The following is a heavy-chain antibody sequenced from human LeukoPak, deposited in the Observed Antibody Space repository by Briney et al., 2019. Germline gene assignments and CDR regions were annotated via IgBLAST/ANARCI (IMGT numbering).Heavy chain of an antibody. J-gene: IGHJ4*02. Sequence: TGGSLRLSCAASGFTFSSYWMSWVRQAPGKGLEWVANIKQGGSEKYYVDSVKGRFTISRDNAKNSLYLQMNSLRAEDTAVYYCAKDMVRGTPLFLIDYWGQGTLVTVSS. D-gene: IGHD3-10*01. CDR3: AKDMVRGTPLFLIDY. CDR1: GFTFSSYW. CDR2: IKQGGSEK. V-gene: IGHV3-7*03.